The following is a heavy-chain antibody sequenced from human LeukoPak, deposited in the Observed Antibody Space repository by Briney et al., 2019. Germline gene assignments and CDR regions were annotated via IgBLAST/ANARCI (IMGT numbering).Heavy chain of an antibody. Sequence: GGSLRLSCTASAFAFSNHAMSWVRQAPGKGLEWVSSISISGGTTYYADSVKGRFTISRENSKSTLYLQMNNLRADDTAVYYCAKPSLVWFGELLEDYWGQGTLVTVSS. J-gene: IGHJ4*02. D-gene: IGHD3-10*01. CDR3: AKPSLVWFGELLEDY. CDR2: ISISGGTT. CDR1: AFAFSNHA. V-gene: IGHV3-23*01.